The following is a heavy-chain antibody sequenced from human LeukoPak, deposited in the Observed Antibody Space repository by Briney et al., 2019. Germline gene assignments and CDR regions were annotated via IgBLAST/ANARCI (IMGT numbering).Heavy chain of an antibody. J-gene: IGHJ4*02. CDR1: GFTFSSYW. Sequence: GGSLRLSCAASGFTFSSYWMSWVRQAPGKGLEWVANIKQDGSEKYYVDSVKGRFTISRDNAKNSLYLQMNSLRAEDTAVYYCARDRHCSGGSCYSSLFDYWGQGTLVTVSS. CDR2: IKQDGSEK. V-gene: IGHV3-7*01. CDR3: ARDRHCSGGSCYSSLFDY. D-gene: IGHD2-15*01.